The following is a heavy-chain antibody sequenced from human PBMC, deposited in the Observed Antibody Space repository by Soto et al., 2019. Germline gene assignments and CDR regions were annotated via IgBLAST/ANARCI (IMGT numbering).Heavy chain of an antibody. J-gene: IGHJ6*02. CDR3: ARDLGGLRERGYSGYDYYYYYGMDV. CDR1: GFTFSSYW. D-gene: IGHD5-12*01. CDR2: IKQDGSEK. Sequence: GGSLRLSCAASGFTFSSYWMSWVRQAPGKGLEWVANIKQDGSEKYYVDSVKGRFTISRDNAKNSLYLQMNSLRAEDTAVYYCARDLGGLRERGYSGYDYYYYYGMDVWGQGTTVTVSS. V-gene: IGHV3-7*05.